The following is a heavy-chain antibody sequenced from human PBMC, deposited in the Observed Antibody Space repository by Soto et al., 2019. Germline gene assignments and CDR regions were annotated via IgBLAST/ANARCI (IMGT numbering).Heavy chain of an antibody. CDR3: ARRPLRRAAARLYYYGRDG. CDR1: GGSFSGYY. V-gene: IGHV4-34*01. CDR2: INHSGST. D-gene: IGHD6-6*01. J-gene: IGHJ6*02. Sequence: SETLSLTCAVYGGSFSGYYWSWIRQPPGKGMEWIGEINHSGSTNYHPSLKSRVTISVDTSKNQFSLKLSSVTAADPAVYYCARRPLRRAAARLYYYGRDGWGQGT.